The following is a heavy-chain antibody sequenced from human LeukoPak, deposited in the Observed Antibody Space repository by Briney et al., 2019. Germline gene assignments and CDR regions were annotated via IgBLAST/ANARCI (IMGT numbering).Heavy chain of an antibody. Sequence: SETLSLTCTVSGGSLSTYYWSWIRQPAGKGLEWIGFSSYNGNTNYNPSLKSRVTISVDMSKNQFSLRLKSVTAADTAVYYCARGALLWFGAKMEYYFDSWGQGTPLTVSS. D-gene: IGHD3-10*01. V-gene: IGHV4-59*01. CDR1: GGSLSTYY. CDR2: SSYNGNT. J-gene: IGHJ4*02. CDR3: ARGALLWFGAKMEYYFDS.